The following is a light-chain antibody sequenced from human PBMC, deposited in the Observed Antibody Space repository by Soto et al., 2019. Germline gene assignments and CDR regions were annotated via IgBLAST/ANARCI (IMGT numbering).Light chain of an antibody. V-gene: IGLV6-57*02. CDR1: SGSIASNY. J-gene: IGLJ2*01. CDR2: EDN. CDR3: QSYDSSNVV. Sequence: NFMLTQPHSVSESPGKTVTISCTGSSGSIASNYVQWYQQRPGSAPTTVIYEDNQRPSGVPDRFSGAIDSSSNSASLTISGLETEDEADYYCQSYDSSNVVFGGGTKLTVL.